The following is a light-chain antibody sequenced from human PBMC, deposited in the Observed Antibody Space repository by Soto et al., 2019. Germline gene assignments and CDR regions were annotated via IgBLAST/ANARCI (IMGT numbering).Light chain of an antibody. J-gene: IGKJ2*01. CDR3: MQGSQLPYA. CDR1: QSLVDSDGNTF. V-gene: IGKV2-30*01. Sequence: DMELSQSPFSLPVTLGQPASISCRSSQSLVDSDGNTFLNWFQQRPGQSPRRLIHKVSDRDSGVPDRFSGSGSGTDFTLRISRVEAEDVGVYYCMQGSQLPYAFVQGTKVDIK. CDR2: KVS.